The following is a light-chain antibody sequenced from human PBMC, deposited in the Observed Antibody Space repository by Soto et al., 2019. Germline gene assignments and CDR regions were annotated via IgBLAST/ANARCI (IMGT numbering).Light chain of an antibody. CDR1: QSVSSN. Sequence: EIMMTQSPGTLSASPGERATLSCRASQSVSSNLAWYQQKPGQAPRLLIYAVSTRATGIPARFSGSGSGTEFTLTSSSLQSEDVAVYYCQQYNKWPRTFGQGTKVEIK. V-gene: IGKV3-15*01. J-gene: IGKJ1*01. CDR3: QQYNKWPRT. CDR2: AVS.